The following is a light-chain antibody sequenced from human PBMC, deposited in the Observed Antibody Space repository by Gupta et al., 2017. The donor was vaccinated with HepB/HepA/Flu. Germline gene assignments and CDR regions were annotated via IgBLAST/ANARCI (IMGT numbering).Light chain of an antibody. J-gene: IGKJ5*01. CDR2: DAS. CDR1: QSVSSY. CDR3: QQRSNWLT. V-gene: IGKV3-11*01. Sequence: EIVLTQSPATLSLSPGERATLSCRASQSVSSYLAWYQQKPGQAPRLLSYDASNRATGIPARFSGSGSGTDCTLTISSLEPEDFAVYYCQQRSNWLTFGQGTRLEMK.